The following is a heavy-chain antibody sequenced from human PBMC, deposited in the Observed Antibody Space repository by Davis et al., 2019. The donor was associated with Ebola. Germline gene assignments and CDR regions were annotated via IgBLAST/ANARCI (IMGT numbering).Heavy chain of an antibody. CDR1: GGSISSGDYY. V-gene: IGHV4-30-4*01. J-gene: IGHJ4*02. D-gene: IGHD3-22*01. CDR3: SRGFYDSRGFAGFDS. CDR2: LSHSGGA. Sequence: MPSETLSLTCTVSGGSISSGDYYWTWIRQPPGKGLEWLGYLSHSGGAYYSPSLESRVSMSIATSTGQFSLTLTSLTVADTAVFYCSRGFYDSRGFAGFDSWGQGTLVTVSS.